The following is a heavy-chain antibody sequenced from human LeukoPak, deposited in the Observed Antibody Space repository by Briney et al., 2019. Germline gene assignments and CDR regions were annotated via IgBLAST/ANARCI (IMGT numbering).Heavy chain of an antibody. J-gene: IGHJ3*02. CDR3: ARAYRDAFDI. V-gene: IGHV3-23*01. CDR2: ISGSGGSA. CDR1: GFTFSIYG. Sequence: PGGSLRLSCAASGFTFSIYGMSWVRQAPGKGLEWVSTISGSGGSAYYADSVKGRFTISRDNSKNTLYLQMNSLRAEDTAVYYCARAYRDAFDIWGQETMVTVSS.